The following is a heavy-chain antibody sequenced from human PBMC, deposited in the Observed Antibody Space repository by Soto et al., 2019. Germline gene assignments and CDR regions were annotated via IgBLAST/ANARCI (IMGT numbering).Heavy chain of an antibody. D-gene: IGHD2-15*01. CDR2: ISYDGSNK. V-gene: IGHV3-30*18. J-gene: IGHJ5*02. CDR3: AKDSPGYCSGGSCYSGNWFDP. Sequence: GGSLRLSCAASGFTFSSYGMHWVRQAPGKGLEWVAVISYDGSNKYYADSVKGRFTISRDNSKNTLYLQMNSLRAEDTAVYYCAKDSPGYCSGGSCYSGNWFDPWGQGT. CDR1: GFTFSSYG.